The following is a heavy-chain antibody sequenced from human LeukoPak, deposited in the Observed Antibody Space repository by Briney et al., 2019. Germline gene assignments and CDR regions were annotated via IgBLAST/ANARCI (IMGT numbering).Heavy chain of an antibody. J-gene: IGHJ6*03. Sequence: HSGGSLRLSCAASGFTFSSYGMSWVRQAPGKGLEWVSAISGSGGSTYYADSVKGRFTISRDNAKNSLYLQMNSLRAEDTAVYYCARGYYGSGSLVGYMDVWGKGTTVTVSS. CDR3: ARGYYGSGSLVGYMDV. V-gene: IGHV3-23*01. D-gene: IGHD3-10*01. CDR2: ISGSGGST. CDR1: GFTFSSYG.